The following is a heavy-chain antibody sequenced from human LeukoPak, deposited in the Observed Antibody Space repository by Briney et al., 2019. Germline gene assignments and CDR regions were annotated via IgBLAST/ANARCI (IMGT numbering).Heavy chain of an antibody. V-gene: IGHV3-66*02. Sequence: GGSLRLSCAASGFTVSSNYMSWVRQAPGKGLEWVSVIYRGGSTYYADSVKGRFTISRDNSKNTLYLQMNSLRAEDTAVYYCARASYTNDFWSGYYDFDYWGQGTLVTVSS. J-gene: IGHJ4*02. D-gene: IGHD3-3*01. CDR2: IYRGGST. CDR1: GFTVSSNY. CDR3: ARASYTNDFWSGYYDFDY.